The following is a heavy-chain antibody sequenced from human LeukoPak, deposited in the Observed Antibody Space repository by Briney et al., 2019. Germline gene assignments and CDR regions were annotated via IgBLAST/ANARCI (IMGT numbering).Heavy chain of an antibody. Sequence: GESLKISCKVSGYSFTSYCIGWVRQMPGKDLEWMGIIYPGDSGPTYSPSFQGQVTISVDKSINTAYLQWSSLQASDTAMYYCGMSGDRVPLQDDVFDVWGQGTMATVST. V-gene: IGHV5-51*01. J-gene: IGHJ3*01. CDR3: GMSGDRVPLQDDVFDV. D-gene: IGHD1-26*01. CDR2: IYPGDSGP. CDR1: GYSFTSYC.